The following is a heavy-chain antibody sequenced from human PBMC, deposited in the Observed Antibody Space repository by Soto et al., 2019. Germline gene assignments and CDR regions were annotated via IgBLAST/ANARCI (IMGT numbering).Heavy chain of an antibody. CDR2: IKAYSGNT. J-gene: IGHJ4*02. CDR3: AIADYGDDDY. D-gene: IGHD4-17*01. CDR1: GYTFPTST. V-gene: IGHV1-18*01. Sequence: QLQLVQSGAEAKKPGASVKVSCKASGYTFPTSTISWVRQAPGQGLEWMGWIKAYSGNTNYAQKLPGRVTMTTDTSTNTAYMELRSLTTDDTAIYYCAIADYGDDDYWGQGTLVTVSS.